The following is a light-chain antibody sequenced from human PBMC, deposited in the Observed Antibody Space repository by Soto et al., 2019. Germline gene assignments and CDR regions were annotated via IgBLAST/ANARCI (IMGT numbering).Light chain of an antibody. CDR2: EVI. CDR1: SSDVGKYDR. J-gene: IGLJ1*01. Sequence: QSVLTQPPSVSGSPGQSVTISCTGTSSDVGKYDRVSWYQQPPGTAPKLIIYEVINRPSGVPARFSGSKSGNTASLTISGLQAEDEAEYYCSSYMSTSRYVFGAGTKVTVL. CDR3: SSYMSTSRYV. V-gene: IGLV2-18*02.